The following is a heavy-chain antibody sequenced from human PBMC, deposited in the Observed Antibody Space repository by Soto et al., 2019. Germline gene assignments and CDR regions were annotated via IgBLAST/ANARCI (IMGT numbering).Heavy chain of an antibody. D-gene: IGHD6-13*01. Sequence: VQLVESGGGLVKPGGSLRLSCAASGFTFSSYGMHWVRQAPGKGLEWVAVIWYDGSNKYYADSVKGRFTISRDNSKNTLYLQMNSLRAEDTAVYYCARDRSGSSSWYYSFDYWGQGTLVTVSS. CDR1: GFTFSSYG. V-gene: IGHV3-33*01. CDR2: IWYDGSNK. J-gene: IGHJ4*02. CDR3: ARDRSGSSSWYYSFDY.